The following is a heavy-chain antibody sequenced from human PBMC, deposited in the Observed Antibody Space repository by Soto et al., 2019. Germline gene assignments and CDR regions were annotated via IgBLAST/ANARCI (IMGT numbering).Heavy chain of an antibody. Sequence: QVQLQESGPGVVEPSQTLSLTCTVSGGSINNNGYFWSWIRQPPGSGLEWIGHIYNSGSTYSNASLTSRLTTTVATSNNQFPLKLSSVTAADTAVYYCARGPGGDKVDYWGQGTLVTVSS. V-gene: IGHV4-30-4*01. CDR1: GGSINNNGYF. J-gene: IGHJ4*02. D-gene: IGHD2-21*02. CDR3: ARGPGGDKVDY. CDR2: IYNSGST.